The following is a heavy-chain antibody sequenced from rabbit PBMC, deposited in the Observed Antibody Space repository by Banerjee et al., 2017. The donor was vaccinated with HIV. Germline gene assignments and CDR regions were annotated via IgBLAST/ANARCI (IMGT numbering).Heavy chain of an antibody. D-gene: IGHD2-1*01. CDR1: GIDFNSYSY. CDR2: IYTSSGSI. CDR3: ARDRGYDDYGDYKIGYYFNL. Sequence: QQQLEESGGGLVKPGGTLTLTCKASGIDFNSYSYICWVRQAPGKGLELIACIYTSSGSIWYASWVNGRFTISRSTSLNTVDLKMTSLTAADTATYFCARDRGYDDYGDYKIGYYFNLWGPGTLVTVS. V-gene: IGHV1S43*01. J-gene: IGHJ4*01.